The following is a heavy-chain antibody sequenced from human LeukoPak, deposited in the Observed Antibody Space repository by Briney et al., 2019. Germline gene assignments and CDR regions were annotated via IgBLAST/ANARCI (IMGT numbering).Heavy chain of an antibody. J-gene: IGHJ4*02. D-gene: IGHD6-19*01. CDR3: ARSQWLVPAYFDY. Sequence: SETLSLTCTVSGVSISSYYWSWIRQPAGKGLESIGHISTSGSTNYNPSLKSRVTMSVDTSKNQFSLKLSSVTAADTAVYYCARSQWLVPAYFDYWGQGTLVTVSS. V-gene: IGHV4-4*07. CDR2: ISTSGST. CDR1: GVSISSYY.